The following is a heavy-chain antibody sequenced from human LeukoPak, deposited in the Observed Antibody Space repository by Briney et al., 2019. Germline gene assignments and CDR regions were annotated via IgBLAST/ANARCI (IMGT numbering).Heavy chain of an antibody. J-gene: IGHJ4*02. CDR2: ISGNGGGT. D-gene: IGHD2-15*01. CDR1: GFTFSSYA. Sequence: GGSLRLSCAASGFTFSSYAMSWVRQAPGKGLEWVSGISGNGGGTYYADSLRGRFTISRDNSENTLYLQTNSLRADDRAVYYCAKGGSGDIVVVAATRNDYWGQGTLVTVSS. V-gene: IGHV3-23*01. CDR3: AKGGSGDIVVVAATRNDY.